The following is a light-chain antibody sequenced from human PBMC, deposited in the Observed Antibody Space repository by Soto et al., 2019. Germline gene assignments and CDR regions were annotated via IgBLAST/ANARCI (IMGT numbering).Light chain of an antibody. CDR2: EVS. Sequence: QSVLTQPASVSGSPGQSITISCTGTSSDVGSYNLVSWYQQHPGKAPKLMIYEVSKRPSGVSNRFSGSKSGNTASLTISGLQAEDEADYYCFSYAGSSPPLIFGTPNTVTFL. CDR3: FSYAGSSPPLI. V-gene: IGLV2-23*02. J-gene: IGLJ1*01. CDR1: SSDVGSYNL.